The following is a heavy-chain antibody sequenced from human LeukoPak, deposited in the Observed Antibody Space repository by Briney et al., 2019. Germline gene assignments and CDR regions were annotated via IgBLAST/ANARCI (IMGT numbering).Heavy chain of an antibody. D-gene: IGHD6-13*01. CDR1: GFTFSSYG. V-gene: IGHV3-NL1*01. J-gene: IGHJ4*02. CDR2: I. CDR3: AKARIAAAGTGAFDY. Sequence: GGSLRLSCAASGFTFSSYGVSWVRQAPGKGLEWVSGIDSVKGRFTISRDNSKNTLYLQMNSLRAEDTAVYYCAKARIAAAGTGAFDYWGQGTLVTVSS.